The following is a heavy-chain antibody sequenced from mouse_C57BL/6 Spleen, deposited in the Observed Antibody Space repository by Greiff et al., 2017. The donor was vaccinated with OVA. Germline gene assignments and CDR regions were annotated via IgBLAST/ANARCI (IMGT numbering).Heavy chain of an antibody. J-gene: IGHJ2*01. CDR1: GYTFTSYW. V-gene: IGHV1-64*01. CDR2: IHPNSGST. D-gene: IGHD1-1*01. CDR3: ALLTTVVATDYFDY. Sequence: QVHVKQPGAELVKPGASVKLSCKASGYTFTSYWMHWVKQRPGQGLEWIGMIHPNSGSTNYNEKFKSKATLTVDKSSSTAYMQLSSLTSEDSAVYYCALLTTVVATDYFDYWGQGTTLTVSS.